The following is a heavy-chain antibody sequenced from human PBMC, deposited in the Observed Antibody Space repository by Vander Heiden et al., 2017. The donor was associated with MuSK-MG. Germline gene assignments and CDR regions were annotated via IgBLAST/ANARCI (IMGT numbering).Heavy chain of an antibody. Sequence: EVQLVESGGGLVKPGGSLRLSCAASGFPVSSSYRSWVRQAPGKGLECVSLIYSGGNTYYADSVKGRFTISRDNSKNTLDLQINSLRAEDTAVYYCARKPGTGFYYYMDVWGKGTTVTVSS. V-gene: IGHV3-53*04. D-gene: IGHD1-1*01. CDR3: ARKPGTGFYYYMDV. CDR1: GFPVSSSY. J-gene: IGHJ6*03. CDR2: IYSGGNT.